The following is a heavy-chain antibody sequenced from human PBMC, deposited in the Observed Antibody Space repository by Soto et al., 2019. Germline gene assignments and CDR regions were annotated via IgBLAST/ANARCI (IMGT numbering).Heavy chain of an antibody. J-gene: IGHJ3*02. Sequence: QVQLQESGPGLVKPSQTLSLTCTVSGGSISSGGYYWSWIRQHPGKGLEWIGYIYYSGCISYSGTSYYNPSLKSRVTMAVDTSKSQFSLKLGSVTAADTAVYYCAKNLGYCRGGSCYPTPDGFDIWGQGTMVTVSS. CDR2: IYYSGCISYSGTS. CDR1: GGSISSGGYY. D-gene: IGHD2-15*01. CDR3: AKNLGYCRGGSCYPTPDGFDI. V-gene: IGHV4-31*03.